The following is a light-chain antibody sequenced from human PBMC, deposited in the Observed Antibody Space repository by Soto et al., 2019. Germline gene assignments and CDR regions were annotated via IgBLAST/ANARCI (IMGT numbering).Light chain of an antibody. V-gene: IGLV2-11*01. CDR3: CSYVGRNTYV. Sequence: QSALTQPRSASGSPGQSITISCTGTSSDVGGYNYVSWYQQHPAKAPKLIIFDVSKRPSGVPNRFSGPKSGNTASLTISGLRAEDEAAYYCCSYVGRNTYVFGTGTKLTVL. J-gene: IGLJ1*01. CDR2: DVS. CDR1: SSDVGGYNY.